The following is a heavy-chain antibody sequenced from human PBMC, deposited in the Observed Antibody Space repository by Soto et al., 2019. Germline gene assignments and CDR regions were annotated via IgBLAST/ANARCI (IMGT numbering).Heavy chain of an antibody. D-gene: IGHD2-15*01. CDR2: ISGSGGST. CDR3: AKAPGGYCSGGSCYPDWFDP. J-gene: IGHJ5*02. Sequence: DVQLLESGGGLVQPGGSLRLSCAASGFTFSSYAMSWVRQAPGKGLEWVSAISGSGGSTYYADSVKGRFTISRDNSKNTLYLQTNSLRAEDTAVYYCAKAPGGYCSGGSCYPDWFDPWGQGTLVTVSS. CDR1: GFTFSSYA. V-gene: IGHV3-23*01.